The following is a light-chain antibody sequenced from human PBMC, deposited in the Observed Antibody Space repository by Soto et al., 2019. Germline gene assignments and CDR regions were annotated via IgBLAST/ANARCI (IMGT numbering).Light chain of an antibody. J-gene: IGLJ1*01. Sequence: QSALTQPASVSGSPGQSLTISCTGTSRDIGFYNYVSWYQQYPGNAPKLIIFEVSNRPSGVSDRFSASKSGNTASLTISGLLPEDGADYYCSSYTTRSTYVFGSGPKVTVL. CDR3: SSYTTRSTYV. CDR1: SRDIGFYNY. CDR2: EVS. V-gene: IGLV2-14*01.